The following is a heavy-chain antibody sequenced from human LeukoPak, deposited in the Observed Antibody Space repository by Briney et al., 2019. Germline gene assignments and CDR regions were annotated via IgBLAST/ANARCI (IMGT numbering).Heavy chain of an antibody. CDR1: GGSFSGYY. D-gene: IGHD1-26*01. J-gene: IGHJ5*02. CDR3: ARRPIVGSTGFYFDP. Sequence: SETLSLTCAVYGGSFSGYYWSWIRQPPGKGLEWIGEINHSGSTNYNPSLKSRVTISVDTFKNQFSLKLASLTAADTTVYYCARRPIVGSTGFYFDPWGPGTLVTVSS. CDR2: INHSGST. V-gene: IGHV4-34*01.